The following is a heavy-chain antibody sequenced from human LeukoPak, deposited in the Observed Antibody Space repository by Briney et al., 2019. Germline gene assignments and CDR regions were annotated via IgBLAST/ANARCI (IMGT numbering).Heavy chain of an antibody. Sequence: SETLSLTCAVYSGSFSGYYWSWVRQPPGKGLEWLGEINHSGSTNYNTSLKSRLLMSVDTSKSQISLNLSSVTAADTAVYYCARVGTAMALDSWGQGALVTVSS. D-gene: IGHD5-18*01. CDR3: ARVGTAMALDS. CDR2: INHSGST. V-gene: IGHV4-34*01. J-gene: IGHJ4*02. CDR1: SGSFSGYY.